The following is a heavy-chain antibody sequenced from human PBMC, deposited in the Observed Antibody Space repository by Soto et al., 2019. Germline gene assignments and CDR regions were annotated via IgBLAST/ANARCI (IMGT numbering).Heavy chain of an antibody. CDR2: IRAYNGKT. J-gene: IGHJ6*02. D-gene: IGHD4-17*01. CDR3: ARDMGATVTTDYYYGMDV. Sequence: GASVKVSCKASGYTFTSYGISWVRQAPGQRNKWMEWIRAYNGKTNYAQKLKGRVTMTTDKSTSTAYMELRSLRSDDTAVYYCARDMGATVTTDYYYGMDVWGQGTTVTVSS. V-gene: IGHV1-18*01. CDR1: GYTFTSYG.